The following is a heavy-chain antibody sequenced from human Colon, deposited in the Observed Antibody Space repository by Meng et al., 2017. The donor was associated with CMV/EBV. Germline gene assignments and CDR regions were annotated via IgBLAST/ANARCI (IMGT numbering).Heavy chain of an antibody. J-gene: IGHJ5*02. Sequence: SLTCAVSGVSISTVNWWSWVRQPPGKGLEWIGEIYHSGTTRYNPSLKSRLTISMDRSKNQFFIRLTSVTAADTAVYYCAREDGVSGTWGQGTLVTV. D-gene: IGHD5-24*01. CDR2: IYHSGTT. CDR1: GVSISTVNW. CDR3: AREDGVSGT. V-gene: IGHV4-4*02.